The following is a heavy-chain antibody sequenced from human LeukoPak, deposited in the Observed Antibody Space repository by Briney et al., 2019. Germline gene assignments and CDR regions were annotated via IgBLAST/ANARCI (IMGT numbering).Heavy chain of an antibody. Sequence: SQTLSLTCTVSGGSISSGGYYWGWIRQHPGKGLEWIGYIYYSGSTYYNPSLKSRVTISVDTSKNQFSLKLSSVTAADTAVYYCARDREYYDSSGYQNYFDYWGQGTLVTVSS. D-gene: IGHD3-22*01. J-gene: IGHJ4*02. CDR2: IYYSGST. V-gene: IGHV4-31*03. CDR3: ARDREYYDSSGYQNYFDY. CDR1: GGSISSGGYY.